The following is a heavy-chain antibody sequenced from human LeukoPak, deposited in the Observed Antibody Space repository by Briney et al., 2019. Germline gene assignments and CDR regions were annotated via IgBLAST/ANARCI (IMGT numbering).Heavy chain of an antibody. D-gene: IGHD4-11*01. CDR3: ARPLNAGGVMTTVSY. V-gene: IGHV5-51*01. CDR1: GYSFTSYW. J-gene: IGHJ4*02. CDR2: IYPGDSDT. Sequence: GESLKISCKGSGYSFTSYWIGWVRQMPGEGPEWMGIIYPGDSDTRYSPSFQGQVTISDDKSISTAYLQWSSLKASDTAMYYCARPLNAGGVMTTVSYWGQGTLDTVSS.